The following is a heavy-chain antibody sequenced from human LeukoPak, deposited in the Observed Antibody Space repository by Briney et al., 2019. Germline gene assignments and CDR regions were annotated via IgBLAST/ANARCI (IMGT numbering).Heavy chain of an antibody. CDR1: GFTFSNGW. J-gene: IGHJ4*02. CDR3: TSNLYCSTSSCYTLDN. Sequence: GGSLRLSCAASGFTFSNGWMSWVRPAPGKGLEWVGRIKSKSERGTTDYAAPVKGRFTISRDGSKNTVYLHMNSLKTEDTAVYFCTSNLYCSTSSCYTLDNWGQGTLVAVSP. CDR2: IKSKSERGTT. V-gene: IGHV3-15*01. D-gene: IGHD2-2*02.